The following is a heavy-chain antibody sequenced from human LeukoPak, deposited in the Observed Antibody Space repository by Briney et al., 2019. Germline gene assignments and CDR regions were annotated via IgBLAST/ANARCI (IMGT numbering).Heavy chain of an antibody. CDR1: GFTFSSYE. V-gene: IGHV3-23*01. Sequence: VGSLRLSCAASGFTFSSYEMNWVRQAPGKGLEWVSAISGSGGSTYYADSVKGRFTISRDNSKNTLYLQMNSLRAEDTAVYYCAKGGPLRWYPFDYWGQGTLVTVSS. CDR3: AKGGPLRWYPFDY. D-gene: IGHD4-23*01. J-gene: IGHJ4*02. CDR2: ISGSGGST.